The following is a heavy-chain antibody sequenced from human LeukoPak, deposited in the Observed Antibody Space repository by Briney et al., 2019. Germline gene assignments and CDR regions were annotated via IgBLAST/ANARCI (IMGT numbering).Heavy chain of an antibody. CDR3: ARVGGYCSGGSCYPVGFDY. J-gene: IGHJ4*02. CDR1: GFTFSSYW. V-gene: IGHV3-74*01. D-gene: IGHD2-15*01. CDR2: INSDGSST. Sequence: GGSLRLSCAAPGFTFSSYWMHWVRQAPGKGLVWVSRINSDGSSTSYADSVKGRFTISRDNTKNTLYLQMNSLRAEDTAVYYCARVGGYCSGGSCYPVGFDYWGQGTLVTVSS.